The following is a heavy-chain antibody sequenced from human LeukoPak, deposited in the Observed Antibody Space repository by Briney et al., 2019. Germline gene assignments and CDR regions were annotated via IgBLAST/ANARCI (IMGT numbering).Heavy chain of an antibody. J-gene: IGHJ5*02. V-gene: IGHV4-34*01. CDR3: AIETFASSYNWFDP. Sequence: SETLSLTCAVYGGSFSGYYWSWIRQPPGKGLEWIGEINHSGSTNYNPSLKSRVTISVDTSKNQFSLKLSSVTAADTAVYYCAIETFASSYNWFDPWGQGTLVTVSS. CDR2: INHSGST. D-gene: IGHD2/OR15-2a*01. CDR1: GGSFSGYY.